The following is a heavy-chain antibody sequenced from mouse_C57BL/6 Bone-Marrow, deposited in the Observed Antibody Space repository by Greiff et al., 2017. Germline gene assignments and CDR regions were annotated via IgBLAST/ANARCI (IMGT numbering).Heavy chain of an antibody. CDR1: GYTFTSYG. Sequence: VQLQQSGAELVRPGSSVKMSCKTSGYTFTSYGINWVKQRPGQGLEWIGYIYIGNGYTEYNEKFKGKATLTSDTSSSTAYMQRSSLTSEDSAIXFCARALSYYGSSSGYWEFDVWGTGTTVTVSA. J-gene: IGHJ1*03. CDR3: ARALSYYGSSSGYWEFDV. CDR2: IYIGNGYT. V-gene: IGHV1-58*01. D-gene: IGHD1-1*01.